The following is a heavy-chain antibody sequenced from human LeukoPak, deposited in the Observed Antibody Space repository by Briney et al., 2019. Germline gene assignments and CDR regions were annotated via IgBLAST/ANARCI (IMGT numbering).Heavy chain of an antibody. CDR3: ARAGSSLGFDP. V-gene: IGHV4-59*11. CDR1: GGPISSHY. CDR2: IYYSGST. Sequence: SETLSLTCTVSGGPISSHYWSWIRQPPGKGLEWIGYIYYSGSTNYNPSLKSRVTISVDTSKNQFSLKLSSVTAADTAVYYCARAGSSLGFDPWGQGTLVTVSS. J-gene: IGHJ5*02. D-gene: IGHD2-2*01.